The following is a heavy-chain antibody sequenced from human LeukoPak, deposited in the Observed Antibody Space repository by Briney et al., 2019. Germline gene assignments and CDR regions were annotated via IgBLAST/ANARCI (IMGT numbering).Heavy chain of an antibody. CDR2: IYYSGST. J-gene: IGHJ6*02. CDR3: ARLGIVATIGYYYYGMDV. V-gene: IGHV4-59*08. Sequence: SETLSLTCTVSGGSISSYYWSWIRQPPGKGLEWIGYIYYSGSTNYNPSLKSRVTISVDTSKNQFSLKLSSVTAADTAVYYCARLGIVATIGYYYYGMDVWGQGTTVTVSS. CDR1: GGSISSYY. D-gene: IGHD5-12*01.